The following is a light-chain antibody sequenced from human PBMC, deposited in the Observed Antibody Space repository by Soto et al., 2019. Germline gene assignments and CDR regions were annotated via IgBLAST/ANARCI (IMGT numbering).Light chain of an antibody. J-gene: IGKJ1*01. V-gene: IGKV1-8*01. CDR1: QGISSY. Sequence: AIRMTQSPSSFSASTGDRVTITCRASQGISSYLAWYQQKPGKPPKLLIYAASTLQSGVPSRFSGSGSGTDFTLTISCLQSEDFATYYCQQYYSYPPRTFGQGTKVEIK. CDR2: AAS. CDR3: QQYYSYPPRT.